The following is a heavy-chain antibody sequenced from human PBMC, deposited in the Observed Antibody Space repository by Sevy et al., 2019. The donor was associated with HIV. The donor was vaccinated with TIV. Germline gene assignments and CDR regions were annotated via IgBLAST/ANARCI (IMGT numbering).Heavy chain of an antibody. CDR3: AREGCTKPHDY. D-gene: IGHD2-8*01. CDR2: LSFGCGEI. Sequence: GGSLRLSCAASGFTFSKYSMSWVRQPPGKGLEWVSTLSFGCGEINHADSVKGRFTISRDNSKNSLYLQMNNLRAEDTAVYYCAREGCTKPHDYWGQGTLVTVP. J-gene: IGHJ4*02. CDR1: GFTFSKYS. V-gene: IGHV3-23*01.